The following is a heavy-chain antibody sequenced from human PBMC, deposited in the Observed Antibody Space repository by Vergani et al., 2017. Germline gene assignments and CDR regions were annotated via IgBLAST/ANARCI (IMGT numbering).Heavy chain of an antibody. V-gene: IGHV3-7*03. CDR1: GFTFSAYW. J-gene: IGHJ6*03. CDR3: ARDSRFCTSTRCQRDYNMDV. Sequence: EVQLVESGGGLVQPGGSLRLSCAASGFTFSAYWMSWVRQAPGKGLEWVASIKQDGSERYYVDSVKGRFTISRDNAKNSLYLQMNSLRAEDTALYYCARDSRFCTSTRCQRDYNMDVWGKGTTVTVSS. CDR2: IKQDGSER. D-gene: IGHD2-2*01.